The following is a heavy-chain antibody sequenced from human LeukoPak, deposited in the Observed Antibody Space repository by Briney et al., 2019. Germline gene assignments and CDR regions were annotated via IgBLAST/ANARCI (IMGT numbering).Heavy chain of an antibody. Sequence: XWTWIRQPPGKGLEWIGYISYSGSTNYNPSLKSRVTISVDTSKNQFSLKLSSVTAADTAVYYCASGAHGDSFDYWGQGTLVTVSS. J-gene: IGHJ4*02. CDR1: X. CDR2: ISYSGST. V-gene: IGHV4-59*01. CDR3: ASGAHGDSFDY. D-gene: IGHD4-17*01.